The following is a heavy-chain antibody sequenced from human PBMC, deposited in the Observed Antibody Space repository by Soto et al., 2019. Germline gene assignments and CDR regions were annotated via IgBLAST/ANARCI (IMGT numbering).Heavy chain of an antibody. CDR3: ARQGNGAEGFDY. J-gene: IGHJ4*02. V-gene: IGHV5-51*01. CDR1: GYYFPSYS. CDR2: FYPGDSDT. D-gene: IGHD4-17*01. Sequence: GESLKISCKGSGYYFPSYSSGWVRQMPGKGLEWMGIFYPGDSDTRYSPSFQGQVTISADRSISTAYLQWSSLKPSDTAMYYCARQGNGAEGFDYWGQGTLVTVSS.